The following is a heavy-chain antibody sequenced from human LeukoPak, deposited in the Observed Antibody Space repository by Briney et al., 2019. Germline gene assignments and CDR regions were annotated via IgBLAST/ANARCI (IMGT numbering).Heavy chain of an antibody. V-gene: IGHV4-61*02. Sequence: SETLSLTCTVSGGSISSGSYYWSWIRQPAGKGLEWIGRIYTSGSTNYNPSLKSRVTISVDTSKNQFSLKLSSVTAADTAVYYCARSPCSSTSCYGWFDPWGQGTLVTVSS. CDR1: GGSISSGSYY. D-gene: IGHD2-2*01. CDR3: ARSPCSSTSCYGWFDP. CDR2: IYTSGST. J-gene: IGHJ5*02.